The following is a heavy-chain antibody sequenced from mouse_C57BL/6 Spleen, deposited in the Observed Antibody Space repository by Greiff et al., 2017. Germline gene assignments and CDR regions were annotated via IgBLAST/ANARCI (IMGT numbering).Heavy chain of an antibody. V-gene: IGHV2-2*01. CDR2: IWSGGST. Sequence: QVQLQQSGPGLVQPSQSLSVTCTVSGFSLTSYGVHWVRQSPGKGLEWLGVIWSGGSTDDHAAVLSRLSISKDKSKSQVFFTMNSLQADDTAIYYGARNRDYYGSSAWFAYWGQGTLVTVSA. CDR3: ARNRDYYGSSAWFAY. CDR1: GFSLTSYG. D-gene: IGHD1-1*01. J-gene: IGHJ3*01.